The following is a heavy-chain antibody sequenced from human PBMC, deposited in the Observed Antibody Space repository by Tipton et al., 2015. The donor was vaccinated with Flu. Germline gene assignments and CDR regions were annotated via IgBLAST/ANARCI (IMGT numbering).Heavy chain of an antibody. Sequence: SLRLSCAASGFTFGNHWMSWVRQAPGKGLEWVANMHPVGSEKYYVDSVKGRFTISSDNAKNTPYLEMNGMRAEDTAVYYCARDHPPSITVLGEITDYFGMDVWGQGTTVTVS. CDR3: ARDHPPSITVLGEITDYFGMDV. J-gene: IGHJ6*02. CDR1: GFTFGNHW. D-gene: IGHD3-3*01. CDR2: MHPVGSEK. V-gene: IGHV3-7*01.